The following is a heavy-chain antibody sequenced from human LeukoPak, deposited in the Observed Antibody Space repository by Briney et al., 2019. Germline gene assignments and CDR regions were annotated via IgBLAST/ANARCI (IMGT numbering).Heavy chain of an antibody. J-gene: IGHJ3*02. CDR1: GGSISSGGDY. V-gene: IGHV4-31*03. D-gene: IGHD5-18*01. CDR2: IYYSGST. CDR3: ARDQSAAMAAFDI. Sequence: PSETLSLTCTVSGGSISSGGDYWSWIRQHPGKGLEWIGYIYYSGSTYYNPSLKSRVTISVDTSKNQFSLKLSSVTAADTAVYYCARDQSAAMAAFDIWGQGTMVTVSS.